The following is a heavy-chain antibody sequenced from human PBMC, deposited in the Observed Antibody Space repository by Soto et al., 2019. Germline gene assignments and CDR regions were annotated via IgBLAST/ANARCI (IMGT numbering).Heavy chain of an antibody. CDR3: ARAPETFYYYMDV. Sequence: GGSLRLSCAASGFTFSSYSMNWVRQAPGKGLEWVSSISSSSSYIYYADSVKGRFTISRDNAKNSLYLQMNSLRAEDTAVYYCARAPETFYYYMDVWGKGPTVTLSS. J-gene: IGHJ6*03. V-gene: IGHV3-21*01. CDR2: ISSSSSYI. CDR1: GFTFSSYS.